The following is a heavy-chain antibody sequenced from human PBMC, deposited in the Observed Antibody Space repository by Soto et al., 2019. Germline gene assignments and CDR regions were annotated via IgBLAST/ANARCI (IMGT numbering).Heavy chain of an antibody. CDR3: ARGGTIFGNDCYGMDV. V-gene: IGHV1-2*04. CDR1: GYTFTGYY. D-gene: IGHD3-3*01. Sequence: ASVKVSCKASGYTFTGYYMHWVRQAPGQGLEWMGWINPNSGGTNNAQKFQGWVTMTRDTSINTAYMEVSRLRSDDTAVYYCARGGTIFGNDCYGMDVWGQGTTVTVSS. J-gene: IGHJ6*02. CDR2: INPNSGGT.